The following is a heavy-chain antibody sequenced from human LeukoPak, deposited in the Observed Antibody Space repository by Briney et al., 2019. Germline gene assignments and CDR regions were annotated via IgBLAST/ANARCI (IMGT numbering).Heavy chain of an antibody. CDR3: ARSRYLDWGGAFDM. J-gene: IGHJ3*02. V-gene: IGHV3-66*01. CDR2: IYSGGST. Sequence: GGSLRLSCTASGFTVSSNYMTWVRQAPGKGLEWVSVIYSGGSTYYADSVKGRFTISRDDSKNTVFLQLNSRRGEDTAIYYCARSRYLDWGGAFDMWGQGTMVTVSS. D-gene: IGHD3-9*01. CDR1: GFTVSSNY.